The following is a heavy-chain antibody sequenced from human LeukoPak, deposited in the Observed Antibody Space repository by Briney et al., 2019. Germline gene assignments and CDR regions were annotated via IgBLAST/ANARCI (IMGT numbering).Heavy chain of an antibody. CDR3: ARRTSGYSGGFDL. D-gene: IGHD3-22*01. CDR2: FYHSGST. CDR1: GGSISSSSYY. J-gene: IGHJ4*02. V-gene: IGHV4-39*07. Sequence: PSETLSLTCTVSGGSISSSSYYWGWIRHSPGKGLEWIANFYHSGSTYYNPSLKNRVSISVDTSKNQFSLKLTSLTAADTAVYWCARRTSGYSGGFDLWGQGALVTVSS.